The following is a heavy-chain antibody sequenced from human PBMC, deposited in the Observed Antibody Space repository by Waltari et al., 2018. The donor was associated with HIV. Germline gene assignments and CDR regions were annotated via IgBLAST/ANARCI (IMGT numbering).Heavy chain of an antibody. J-gene: IGHJ4*02. CDR2: INSDGSSR. D-gene: IGHD3-3*02. CDR1: AFSVTNHW. CDR3: ARASHYIEFSTFDGDYYFDF. V-gene: IGHV3-74*01. Sequence: VQLVESGGGSIKTVGSLRLSCAAPAFSVTNHWMAWVPQVPGKGLVWVARINSDGSSRNYADAVKGRFVISRDNARNTVYLQLNNLKVEDTAVYFCARASHYIEFSTFDGDYYFDFWGRGTRVAVSS.